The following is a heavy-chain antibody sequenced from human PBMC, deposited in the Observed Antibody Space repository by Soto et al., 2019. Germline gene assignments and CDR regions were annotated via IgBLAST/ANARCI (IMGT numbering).Heavy chain of an antibody. CDR3: AKDAPGSGWLSDY. Sequence: EVQLLESGGGLVQPGGSLRLSCAASGFTFSIYAMSWVRQAPGKGLEWVSTISGNGGTSYADFVRGRFTISRDNSKNTLYLQMNSLRVDDTAVYYGAKDAPGSGWLSDYWGQGTLVTVSS. D-gene: IGHD3-22*01. V-gene: IGHV3-23*01. CDR2: ISGNGGT. J-gene: IGHJ4*02. CDR1: GFTFSIYA.